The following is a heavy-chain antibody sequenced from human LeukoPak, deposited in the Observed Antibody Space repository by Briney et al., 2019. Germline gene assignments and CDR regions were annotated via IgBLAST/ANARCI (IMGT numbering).Heavy chain of an antibody. CDR3: ASLHSSSHFDY. V-gene: IGHV4-59*05. CDR2: IYYSGST. J-gene: IGHJ4*02. D-gene: IGHD6-13*01. CDR1: GGSISSYY. Sequence: SETLSLTCTVSGGSISSYYWSWIRQPPGKGLEWIGSIYYSGSTYYNPSLKSRVTISVDTSKNQFSLKLSSVTAADTAVYYCASLHSSSHFDYWGQGTLVTVSS.